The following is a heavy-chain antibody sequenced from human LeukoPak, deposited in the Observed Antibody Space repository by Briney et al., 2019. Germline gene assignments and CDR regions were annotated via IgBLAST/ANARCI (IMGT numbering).Heavy chain of an antibody. CDR2: ISGDGGST. J-gene: IGHJ4*02. CDR1: GFTLDDYA. V-gene: IGHV3-43*02. CDR3: AKDMEYYYDSSGYYFDY. Sequence: PGGSLRLSCAASGFTLDDYAMHWVRQAPGKGLEWVSLISGDGGSTYYADSVKGRFTISRDNSKNSLYLQMNSLRTEDTALYYCAKDMEYYYDSSGYYFDYWGQGTLVTVSS. D-gene: IGHD3-22*01.